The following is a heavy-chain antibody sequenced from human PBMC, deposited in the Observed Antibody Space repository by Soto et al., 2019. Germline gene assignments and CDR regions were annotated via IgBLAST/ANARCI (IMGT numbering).Heavy chain of an antibody. CDR3: ANQGYYGSGNYAWVEFDY. J-gene: IGHJ4*02. CDR1: GFTFANYA. D-gene: IGHD3-10*01. V-gene: IGHV3-23*01. CDR2: ISGSGATT. Sequence: EVQLLESGGGLVQPGGSLRLSCAASGFTFANYAMSWVRQAPGKGLEWVSAISGSGATTHYADSVKGRFTVSSDNSKNTLYLQMNSLRAEDAAIYYCANQGYYGSGNYAWVEFDYWGQGTLVTVSA.